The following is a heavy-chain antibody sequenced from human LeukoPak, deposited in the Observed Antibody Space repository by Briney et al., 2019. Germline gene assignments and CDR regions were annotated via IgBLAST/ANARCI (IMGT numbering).Heavy chain of an antibody. V-gene: IGHV4-59*08. Sequence: PSETLSLTCTVSGGSISSYYWSWIRQPPGKGLEWIGYIYYSGSTYYNPSLKSRVTISVDTSKNQFSLKLSSVTAADTAVYYCARAFVNYGYNDCWGQGTLVTVSS. CDR1: GGSISSYY. CDR3: ARAFVNYGYNDC. CDR2: IYYSGST. J-gene: IGHJ4*02. D-gene: IGHD5-24*01.